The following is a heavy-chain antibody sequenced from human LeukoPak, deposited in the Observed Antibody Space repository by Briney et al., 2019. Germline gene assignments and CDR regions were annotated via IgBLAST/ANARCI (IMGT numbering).Heavy chain of an antibody. Sequence: SETLSLTCTVSGGPISRSYWSWIRQPPGKGLEWIGFIYYSGNTNYNPSLKSRVIISVDTSKNQFSLKLSSVTAADTAVYYCASSQWELRLRAGAYYFDYWGQGTLVTVSS. CDR1: GGPISRSY. D-gene: IGHD1-26*01. V-gene: IGHV4-59*08. J-gene: IGHJ4*02. CDR3: ASSQWELRLRAGAYYFDY. CDR2: IYYSGNT.